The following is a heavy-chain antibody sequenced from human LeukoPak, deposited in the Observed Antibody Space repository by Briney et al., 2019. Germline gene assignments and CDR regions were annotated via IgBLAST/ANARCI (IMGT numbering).Heavy chain of an antibody. CDR1: GYTFTGYY. V-gene: IGHV1-2*06. CDR2: INPNSDGT. D-gene: IGHD5-12*01. CDR3: ASHNSGYDSAPFDY. J-gene: IGHJ4*02. Sequence: ASVKVSCKASGYTFTGYYMHWVRQAPGQGLEWMGRINPNSDGTNYAQKFQGRVTMTRDTSISTAYMELSRLRSDDTAGYYCASHNSGYDSAPFDYWGQGTLVTVSS.